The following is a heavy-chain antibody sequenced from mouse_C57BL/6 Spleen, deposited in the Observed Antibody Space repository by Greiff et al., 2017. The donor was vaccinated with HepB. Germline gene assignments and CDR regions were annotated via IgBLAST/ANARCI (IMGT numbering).Heavy chain of an antibody. CDR1: GYAFSSSW. CDR3: ARGGLRRFYAMDY. CDR2: IYPGDGDT. Sequence: QVQLQQSGPELVKPGASVKISCKASGYAFSSSWMNWVKQRPGKGLEWIGRIYPGDGDTNYNGKFKGKATLTADKSSSTAYMQLSSLTSEDSAVYFCARGGLRRFYAMDYWGQGTSVTVSS. V-gene: IGHV1-82*01. D-gene: IGHD2-4*01. J-gene: IGHJ4*01.